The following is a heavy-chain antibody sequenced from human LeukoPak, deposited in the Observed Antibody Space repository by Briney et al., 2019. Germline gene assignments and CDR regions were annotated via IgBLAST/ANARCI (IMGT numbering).Heavy chain of an antibody. V-gene: IGHV4-4*07. CDR3: ARDRGEDNNWYGLYFDY. CDR1: GDAISSYY. J-gene: IGHJ4*02. Sequence: TSETLSLTGDVSGDAISSYYWSWIRQPAGKGLEWLGRIYPSGSANYNPSLKSRGTMSVDTSKNQFSLRLSSVTAADTAVYFCARDRGEDNNWYGLYFDYWGQGTLVTVSS. CDR2: IYPSGSA. D-gene: IGHD1-1*01.